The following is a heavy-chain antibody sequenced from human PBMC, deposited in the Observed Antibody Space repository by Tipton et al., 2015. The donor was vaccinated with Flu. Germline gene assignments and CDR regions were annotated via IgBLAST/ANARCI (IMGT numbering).Heavy chain of an antibody. CDR2: IYYSGST. CDR1: GGSISSSSYY. Sequence: LRLSCTVSGGSISSSSYYWGWIRQPPGKGLEWIGSIYYSGSTYYNPSLKSRVTISVDTSKNQFSLKLSSVTAADTAVYYCARQGSSSRRGWFDPWGQGTLVTVSS. V-gene: IGHV4-39*01. CDR3: ARQGSSSRRGWFDP. D-gene: IGHD6-13*01. J-gene: IGHJ5*02.